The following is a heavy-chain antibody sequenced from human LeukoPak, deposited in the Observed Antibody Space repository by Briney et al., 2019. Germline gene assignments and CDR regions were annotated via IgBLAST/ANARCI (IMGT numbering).Heavy chain of an antibody. CDR2: ISSDESNK. D-gene: IGHD6-13*01. V-gene: IGHV3-30*03. CDR3: AMGGITAAAFAY. J-gene: IGHJ4*02. CDR1: GFTFRSYG. Sequence: GGSLRLSCAASGFTFRSYGMHWVRQAPGKGLEWVAVISSDESNKYYADSVKGRLTISRDNSKNTLYLQMNSLRADDTAMYYCAMGGITAAAFAYWGQGTLVTVSS.